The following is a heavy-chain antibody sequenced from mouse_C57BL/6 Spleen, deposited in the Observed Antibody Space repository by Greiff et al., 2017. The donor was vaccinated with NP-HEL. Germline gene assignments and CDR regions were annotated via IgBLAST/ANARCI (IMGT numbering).Heavy chain of an antibody. CDR2: IDPETGGT. J-gene: IGHJ1*03. D-gene: IGHD4-1*01. Sequence: VKLQQSGAELVRPGASVTLSCKASGYTFTDYEMHWVKQTPVHGLEWIGAIDPETGGTAYNQKFTGKAILTADKSSSTAYMELRSLTSEDSAVYYCTRLTGGYFDVWGTGTTVTVSS. V-gene: IGHV1-15*01. CDR1: GYTFTDYE. CDR3: TRLTGGYFDV.